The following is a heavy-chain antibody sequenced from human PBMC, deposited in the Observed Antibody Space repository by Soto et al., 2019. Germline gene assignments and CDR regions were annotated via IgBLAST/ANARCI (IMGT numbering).Heavy chain of an antibody. D-gene: IGHD2-15*01. Sequence: GASVKVSCKASGYTFTSYAMHWVRQAPGQRLKWMGWINAGNGNTKYSQKFQGRVAITRDTSASTAYMELSSLRSEDTAVYYCAREGYCSGGSCYFFLDYWGQGTLVTVSS. J-gene: IGHJ4*02. CDR3: AREGYCSGGSCYFFLDY. CDR2: INAGNGNT. V-gene: IGHV1-3*01. CDR1: GYTFTSYA.